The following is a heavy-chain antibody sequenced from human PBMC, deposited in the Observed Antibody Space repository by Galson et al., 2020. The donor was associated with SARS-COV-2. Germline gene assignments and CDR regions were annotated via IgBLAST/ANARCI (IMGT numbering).Heavy chain of an antibody. CDR1: GYTFTSYD. V-gene: IGHV1-8*01. D-gene: IGHD1-1*01. Sequence: ASVKVSCKTSGYTFTSYDINWVRQATGQELEWMGWMNPNSGNSGCTQKFQGRVTMTRDTTISTAYMELSNLPSADPAVYYCARLVSLPWVQFLLPNYGMGVWGQGTTGSVSS. CDR2: MNPNSGNS. CDR3: ARLVSLPWVQFLLPNYGMGV. J-gene: IGHJ6*02.